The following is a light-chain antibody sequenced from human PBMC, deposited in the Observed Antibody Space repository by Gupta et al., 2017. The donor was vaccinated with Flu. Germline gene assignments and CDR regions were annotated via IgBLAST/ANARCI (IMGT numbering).Light chain of an antibody. CDR2: EDN. V-gene: IGLV3-10*01. J-gene: IGLJ2*01. CDR3: YSTDSSGNYGI. CDR1: ALPKKY. Sequence: SYEVTQPPSVSVSPGQTARITCSGDALPKKYAYWYQQKSGQAPVVVIYEDNRRPSGIPKRFSGSSSGTMATLTISGAQVEDEGDYYCYSTDSSGNYGIFGGGTKLTVL.